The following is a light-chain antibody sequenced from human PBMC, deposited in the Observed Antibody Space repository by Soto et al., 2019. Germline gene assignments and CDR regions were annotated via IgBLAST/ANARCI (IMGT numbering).Light chain of an antibody. V-gene: IGLV2-14*01. Sequence: QSALTQPASVSGSPGQSITISCTETSSDVRGYNYVSWYQQHPGKAPKLMIYEVSNRPSGVSNRFSGSKSGNTASLTISGLQAEDEADYYCSSYTSRSWVFGGGTKLTVL. CDR3: SSYTSRSWV. CDR2: EVS. CDR1: SSDVRGYNY. J-gene: IGLJ3*02.